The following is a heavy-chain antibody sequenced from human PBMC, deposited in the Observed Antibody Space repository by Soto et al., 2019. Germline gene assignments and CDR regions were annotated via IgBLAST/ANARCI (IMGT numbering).Heavy chain of an antibody. CDR2: IYYSGNT. V-gene: IGHV4-61*08. J-gene: IGHJ5*01. CDR1: GDSVTSGDYY. D-gene: IGHD2-15*01. CDR3: ARIPVDPYMTYWCDP. Sequence: LSLTCTVSGDSVTSGDYYWSWIRQPPGKGLEWIGYIYYSGNTNYSPSLKSRVAISLDTSHNQFSLKLSSVTAADTAVYFCARIPVDPYMTYWCDPWGQGPLAPVSS.